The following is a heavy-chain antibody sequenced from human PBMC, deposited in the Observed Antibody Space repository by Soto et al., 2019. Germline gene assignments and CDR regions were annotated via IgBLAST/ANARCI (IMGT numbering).Heavy chain of an antibody. Sequence: ASVKVSCKASGYTFTSYAMHWVRQAPGQRLEWMGWINAGNGNTKYPQKFQGRVTITRDTSASTAYMELSSLRSEDTAVYYCARDGVVPYYDILTGLPLYGMDVWGQGTTVTVSS. CDR2: INAGNGNT. J-gene: IGHJ6*02. D-gene: IGHD3-9*01. CDR1: GYTFTSYA. V-gene: IGHV1-3*01. CDR3: ARDGVVPYYDILTGLPLYGMDV.